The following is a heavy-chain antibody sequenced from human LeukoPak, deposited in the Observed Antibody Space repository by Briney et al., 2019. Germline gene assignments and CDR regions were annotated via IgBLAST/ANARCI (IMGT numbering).Heavy chain of an antibody. V-gene: IGHV1-2*02. CDR2: INPNSGGT. Sequence: ASVTVSCKASGYTFTGYYMHWVRQAPGQGLEWMGWINPNSGGTNYAQKFQGRVTMTRDTSISTAYMELSRLRSDDTAVYYCARPTFSLYCSGGSCPLFAFDIWGQGTMVTVSS. D-gene: IGHD2-15*01. CDR1: GYTFTGYY. J-gene: IGHJ3*02. CDR3: ARPTFSLYCSGGSCPLFAFDI.